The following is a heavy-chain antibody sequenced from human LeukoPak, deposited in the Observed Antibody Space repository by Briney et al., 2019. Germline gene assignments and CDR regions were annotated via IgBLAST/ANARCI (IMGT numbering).Heavy chain of an antibody. J-gene: IGHJ4*02. V-gene: IGHV4-34*01. CDR3: ASAHDYGDSPFDY. D-gene: IGHD4-17*01. Sequence: SETPSLTCAVYGGSFSGYYWSWIRQPPGKGLEWIGEINHSGSTNYNPSLKSRVTISVDTSKNQFSLKLSSVTAADTAVYYCASAHDYGDSPFDYWGQGTLVTVSS. CDR2: INHSGST. CDR1: GGSFSGYY.